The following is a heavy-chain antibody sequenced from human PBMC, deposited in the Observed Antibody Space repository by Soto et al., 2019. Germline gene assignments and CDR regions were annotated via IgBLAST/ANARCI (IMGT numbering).Heavy chain of an antibody. D-gene: IGHD1-26*01. Sequence: QVQLVQSGAEVKKPGSSVKVCCKASGGTFSSYAISWVRQAPGQGLEWMGGIIPIFGTANYAQKFKGRVTITADESTSTAYMELSSLRSEDTAVYYCARDGNGPLGGSYVAFDIWGQGTMVTVSS. J-gene: IGHJ3*02. CDR2: IIPIFGTA. CDR3: ARDGNGPLGGSYVAFDI. CDR1: GGTFSSYA. V-gene: IGHV1-69*01.